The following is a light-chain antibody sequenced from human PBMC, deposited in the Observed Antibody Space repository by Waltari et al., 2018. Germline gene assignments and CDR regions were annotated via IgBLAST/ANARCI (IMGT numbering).Light chain of an antibody. CDR2: SAS. Sequence: EIVLTQSPATLSLSPGERATLSCRASQSVSYSLAWYQQKPGQTPRPLIYSASNRATGIPARFRGSGSGSDFTLTISSLEPEDFAVYYCQQRSSWPRTFGQGTKVEIK. J-gene: IGKJ1*01. CDR3: QQRSSWPRT. V-gene: IGKV3-11*01. CDR1: QSVSYS.